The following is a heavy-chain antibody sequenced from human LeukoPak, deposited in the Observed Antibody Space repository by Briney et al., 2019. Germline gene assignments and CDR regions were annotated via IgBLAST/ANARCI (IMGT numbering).Heavy chain of an antibody. CDR1: GGTFSSYA. J-gene: IGHJ4*02. CDR3: ATEDRDYDFWSGYYVPPYYFDY. Sequence: ASVKVSCKASGGTFSSYAISWVRQAPGQGLEWMGGFDPEDGETIYAQKFQGRVTMTEDTSTDTAYMELSSLRSEDTAVYYCATEDRDYDFWSGYYVPPYYFDYWGQGTLVTVSS. V-gene: IGHV1-24*01. CDR2: FDPEDGET. D-gene: IGHD3-3*01.